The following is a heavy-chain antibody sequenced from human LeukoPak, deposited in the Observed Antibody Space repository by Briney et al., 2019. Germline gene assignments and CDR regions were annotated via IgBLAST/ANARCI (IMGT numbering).Heavy chain of an antibody. CDR2: INYSGDT. Sequence: SETLSLTCSVSGVSISSRTHYWGWIRQPPGKGLEWIGSINYSGDTSYNPSLKSRLAISRDTTKNQFSLKVTSVTAADTAVYYCARYQGGTMFDIWGQGTTVTVSS. D-gene: IGHD3-10*02. CDR3: ARYQGGTMFDI. CDR1: GVSISSRTHY. V-gene: IGHV4-39*01. J-gene: IGHJ6*02.